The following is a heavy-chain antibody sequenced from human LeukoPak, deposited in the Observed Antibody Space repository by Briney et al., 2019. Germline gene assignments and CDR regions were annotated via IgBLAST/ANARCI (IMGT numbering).Heavy chain of an antibody. Sequence: GGSLRLSCAASGFTVSSNFMSWVRQAPGKGLEWVSVIYSGGSTYYADSVKGRFTISRDNSKNTLYLQMNSPRAEDTAVYYCAKDSDFWSGYYWYYFDYWGQGTLVTVSS. CDR1: GFTVSSNF. CDR3: AKDSDFWSGYYWYYFDY. V-gene: IGHV3-53*01. D-gene: IGHD3-3*01. CDR2: IYSGGST. J-gene: IGHJ4*02.